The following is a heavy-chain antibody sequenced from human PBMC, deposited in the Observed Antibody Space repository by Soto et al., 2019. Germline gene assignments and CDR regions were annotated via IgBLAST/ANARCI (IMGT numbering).Heavy chain of an antibody. CDR2: ISAHNGNT. V-gene: IGHV1-18*01. CDR3: ARGRYGDY. D-gene: IGHD1-1*01. Sequence: QVHLVQSGAEVKKPGASVKVSCKASGYTFTSYGITWVRQAPGQGLEWMGWISAHNGNTDYPQKPQGRVIVTRDASTSTAYMELRSLISDDTAVYYCARGRYGDYWGQGALVTVSS. CDR1: GYTFTSYG. J-gene: IGHJ4*02.